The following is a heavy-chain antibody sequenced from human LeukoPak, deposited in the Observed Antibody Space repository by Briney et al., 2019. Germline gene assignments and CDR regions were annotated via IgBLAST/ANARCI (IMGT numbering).Heavy chain of an antibody. CDR1: GGSISSYY. Sequence: SETLSLTCTVSGGSISSYYWSWIRQPAGKGLEWIGRIYTSGSTNYNPSLKSRVTMSVDTSKNQFSLKLSSGTAADTAVYYWAREGLPDIAAAHLWGRGTLVTVSS. D-gene: IGHD6-13*01. CDR3: AREGLPDIAAAHL. J-gene: IGHJ2*01. CDR2: IYTSGST. V-gene: IGHV4-4*07.